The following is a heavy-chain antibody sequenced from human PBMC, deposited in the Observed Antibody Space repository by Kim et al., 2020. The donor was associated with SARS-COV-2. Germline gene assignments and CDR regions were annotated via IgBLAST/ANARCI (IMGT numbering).Heavy chain of an antibody. V-gene: IGHV5-51*01. CDR2: IYPGDSDT. J-gene: IGHJ5*02. Sequence: GASLKISCKGSGSSFTSYWIGWVRQMPGKGLEWMGIIYPGDSDTRYSPSFQGQVTISADKSISTAYLQWSSLKASDTAMYYCARRKGFWSGYFWMGWFDPWGQGTLVTVSS. D-gene: IGHD3-3*01. CDR3: ARRKGFWSGYFWMGWFDP. CDR1: GSSFTSYW.